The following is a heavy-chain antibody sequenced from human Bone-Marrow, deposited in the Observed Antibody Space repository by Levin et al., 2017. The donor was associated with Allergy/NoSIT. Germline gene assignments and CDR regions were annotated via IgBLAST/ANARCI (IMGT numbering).Heavy chain of an antibody. CDR1: GFSFSNYA. CDR3: AAQEPYYYDSSLTSGLDN. J-gene: IGHJ4*02. V-gene: IGHV3-30-3*01. D-gene: IGHD3-22*01. CDR2: ISSDGSNK. Sequence: GGSLRLSCAGSGFSFSNYAMHWVRQAPGKGLEWVAVISSDGSNKYYADSVKGRFTISRDNSKNTLYLQMNSLRAEDPAIYYYAAQEPYYYDSSLTSGLDNWGQGTLVTVSS.